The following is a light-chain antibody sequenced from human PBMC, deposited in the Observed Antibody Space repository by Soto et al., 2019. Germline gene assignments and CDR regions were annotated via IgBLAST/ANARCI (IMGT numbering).Light chain of an antibody. CDR3: QQYGGSALYT. V-gene: IGKV3-20*01. CDR2: GAS. Sequence: EIVLTQSPGTMSLSPGERATLSCRASQSVSSSYLAWYQQKPGQAPRLLIYGASSRATGIPDRFSGSGSGTDFTLTISRLEPEDFAVFYCQQYGGSALYTFGQGIKLEIK. CDR1: QSVSSSY. J-gene: IGKJ2*01.